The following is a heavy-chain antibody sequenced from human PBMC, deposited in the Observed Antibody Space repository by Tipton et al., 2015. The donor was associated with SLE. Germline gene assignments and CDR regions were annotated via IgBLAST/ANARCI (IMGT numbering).Heavy chain of an antibody. CDR1: GFTFSTYP. J-gene: IGHJ6*03. D-gene: IGHD3-3*01. CDR3: ARDPGSYDFWSRAYMDV. CDR2: IKQDGSEK. Sequence: GSLRLSCAASGFTFSTYPLHWVRQSPGKGLEWVANIKQDGSEKFYVDSVKGRFTISRDNAKNSLYLQMNSLRAEDTAVYYCARDPGSYDFWSRAYMDVWGKGTTVTVSS. V-gene: IGHV3-7*01.